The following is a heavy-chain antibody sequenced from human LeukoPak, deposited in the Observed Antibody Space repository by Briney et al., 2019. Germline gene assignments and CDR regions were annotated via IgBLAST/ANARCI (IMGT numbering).Heavy chain of an antibody. CDR2: ISYDGSNK. V-gene: IGHV3-30*18. J-gene: IGHJ6*02. CDR3: AKDLNRYYDFWSGPKSYYYGMDV. CDR1: GFTFSSYG. D-gene: IGHD3-3*01. Sequence: PGGSLRLSCAASGFTFSSYGMHWVRQAPGKGLEWVAVISYDGSNKYYADSVKGRFTISRDNSKNTLYLQMNSLGAEDTAVYYCAKDLNRYYDFWSGPKSYYYGMDVWGQGTTVTVSS.